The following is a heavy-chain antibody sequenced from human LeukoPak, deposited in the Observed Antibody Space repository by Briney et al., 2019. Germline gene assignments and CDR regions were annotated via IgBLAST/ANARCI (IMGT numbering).Heavy chain of an antibody. Sequence: SETLSLTCTVSSGSISSYYWSWIRQPPGKGLEWIGYVSYSGSTRYNPSLKSRVTISVDTSKNQFSLKLNSVTAADTAVYYCARDHFRVGCSTTSCYGVDPWGQGTLVTVSS. V-gene: IGHV4-59*12. CDR3: ARDHFRVGCSTTSCYGVDP. CDR1: SGSISSYY. J-gene: IGHJ5*02. D-gene: IGHD2-2*01. CDR2: VSYSGST.